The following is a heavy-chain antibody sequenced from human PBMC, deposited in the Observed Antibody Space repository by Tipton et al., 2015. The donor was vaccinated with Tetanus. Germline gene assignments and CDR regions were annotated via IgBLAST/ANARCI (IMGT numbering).Heavy chain of an antibody. D-gene: IGHD2-2*01. CDR2: ISYDGSSE. CDR1: GFTFSSYG. V-gene: IGHV3-30*03. Sequence: SLRLSCTASGFTFSSYGMHWVRQAPGKGLEWVAVISYDGSSEYYADSVKGRFTISRDNSKNTLYPQMNSLRAEDAAVYYCNGGSTRAYFDYWGLGTLVTVSS. CDR3: NGGSTRAYFDY. J-gene: IGHJ4*02.